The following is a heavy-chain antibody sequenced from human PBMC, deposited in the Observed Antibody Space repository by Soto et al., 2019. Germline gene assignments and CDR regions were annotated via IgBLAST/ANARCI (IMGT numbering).Heavy chain of an antibody. D-gene: IGHD3-22*01. CDR1: GFTFSDYY. Sequence: GSLRLSCAASGFTFSDYYMSWIRQAPGKGLEWVSYISSSGSTIYYADSVKGRFTISRDNAENSLYLQMNSLRAEDTAVYYCARYYYYDSSGYDYWGQGTLVTVSS. J-gene: IGHJ4*02. V-gene: IGHV3-11*01. CDR2: ISSSGSTI. CDR3: ARYYYYDSSGYDY.